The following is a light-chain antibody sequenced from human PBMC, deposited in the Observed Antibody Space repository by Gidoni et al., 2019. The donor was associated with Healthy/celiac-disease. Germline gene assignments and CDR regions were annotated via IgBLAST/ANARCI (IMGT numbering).Light chain of an antibody. V-gene: IGLV1-40*01. CDR1: SSNIGAGYD. CDR2: CKN. Sequence: QSVLTQPHSVSWAPGTMVTISCTGSSSNIGAGYDVHWYQQLPGTAPQLLIYCKNNLHSGVPDRFSVSKSGTSASLAITGLQAEDEADYYCQSYDSSLIGSNCVFGGGTKLTVL. CDR3: QSYDSSLIGSNCV. J-gene: IGLJ3*02.